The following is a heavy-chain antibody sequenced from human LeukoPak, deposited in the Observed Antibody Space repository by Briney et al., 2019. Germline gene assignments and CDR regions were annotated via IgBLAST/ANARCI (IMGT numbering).Heavy chain of an antibody. CDR3: ARDMRGGLHPLYYYGMDV. CDR2: ISSSSSYI. J-gene: IGHJ6*02. D-gene: IGHD3-10*01. V-gene: IGHV3-21*01. Sequence: PGGSLRLSCAASGFTFSSYSMNWVRQAPGKGLEWVSSISSSSSYIYYADSVKGRFTISRDNAKNSLYLQMNSLRAEDTAVYYCARDMRGGLHPLYYYGMDVWGQGTTVTVSS. CDR1: GFTFSSYS.